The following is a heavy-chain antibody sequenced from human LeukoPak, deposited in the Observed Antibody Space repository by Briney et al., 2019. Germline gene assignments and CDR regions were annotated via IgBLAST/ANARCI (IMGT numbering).Heavy chain of an antibody. CDR2: ISVYNGHA. CDR3: ASGPGTYSFDY. V-gene: IGHV1-18*01. Sequence: ASVKVSCKASGGTFSSYAISWVRQAPGQGLEWMGWISVYNGHANYPQKFQGRVTMTTDTSTSTAYMELRSLRSDDTAVYYCASGPGTYSFDYWGQGTLVTVSS. J-gene: IGHJ4*02. CDR1: GGTFSSYA. D-gene: IGHD2-21*01.